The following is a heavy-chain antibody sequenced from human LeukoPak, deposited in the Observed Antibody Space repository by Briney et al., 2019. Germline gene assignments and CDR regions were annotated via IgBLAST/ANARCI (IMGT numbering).Heavy chain of an antibody. CDR3: ARDGASSSGYYGWFDP. D-gene: IGHD3-22*01. J-gene: IGHJ5*02. CDR1: GVSIRSYY. CDR2: IYYSGST. V-gene: IGHV4-59*01. Sequence: SETLSLTCTVSGVSIRSYYWSWIRQPPGKGLEWIGYIYYSGSTNYNPSLKSRVTTSVDTSKNQFSLKLSSVTAADTAVYYCARDGASSSGYYGWFDPWGQGTLVTVSS.